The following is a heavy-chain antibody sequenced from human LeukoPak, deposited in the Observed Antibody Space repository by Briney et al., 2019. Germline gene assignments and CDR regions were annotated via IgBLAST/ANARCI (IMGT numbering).Heavy chain of an antibody. J-gene: IGHJ4*02. D-gene: IGHD3-9*01. CDR1: GFTFSSYS. V-gene: IGHV3-21*01. CDR3: ARVFVGYYDILTGSFDY. Sequence: GGSLRLSCAASGFTFSSYSMNWVRQAPGKGLEWVSSISSSSSYIYYADSVKGRFTISRDNAKNSLYLQMNSLRAEDTAVYYCARVFVGYYDILTGSFDYWGQGTLVTVSS. CDR2: ISSSSSYI.